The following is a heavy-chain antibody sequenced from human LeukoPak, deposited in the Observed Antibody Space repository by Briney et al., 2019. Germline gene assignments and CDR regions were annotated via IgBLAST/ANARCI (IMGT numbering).Heavy chain of an antibody. Sequence: KPGGSLRLSCADPGFTLCSYAMSTGRQAPGKGLDWVSYISTSSSYIYYADSVKGRFTTSRDNAKKSLYLQLNSLRGEDTAVYYWARVAAYANGVCSYFDDWGQGTLVTVSS. CDR2: ISTSSSYI. V-gene: IGHV3-21*01. J-gene: IGHJ4*02. CDR3: ARVAAYANGVCSYFDD. CDR1: GFTLCSYA. D-gene: IGHD2-8*01.